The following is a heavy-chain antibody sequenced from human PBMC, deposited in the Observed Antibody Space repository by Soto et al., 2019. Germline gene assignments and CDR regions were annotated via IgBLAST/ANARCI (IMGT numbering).Heavy chain of an antibody. CDR1: GGSISSSSYY. D-gene: IGHD6-6*01. CDR2: IYYSGST. J-gene: IGHJ4*02. Sequence: SSETLSLTCTVSGGSISSSSYYWGWIRQPPGKGLEWIGSIYYSGSTYYNPSLKSRVTISVDTSKNQFSLKLSSVTAADTAVYYCARHSSSVWGGTNFDYWGQGTLVTVSS. CDR3: ARHSSSVWGGTNFDY. V-gene: IGHV4-39*01.